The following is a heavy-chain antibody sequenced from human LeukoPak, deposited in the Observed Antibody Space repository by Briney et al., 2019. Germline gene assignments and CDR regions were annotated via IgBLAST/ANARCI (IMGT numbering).Heavy chain of an antibody. Sequence: ASVKVSCKASGFRFTSFGVSWVRQAPGQGLEWMGWISNYFGVTHYAEKFEGRVTMTIDTSTATAYMELRSLRYDDTAIYYCARDSDYSGNGNGDWFDPWGQGTVVTVSS. J-gene: IGHJ5*02. CDR3: ARDSDYSGNGNGDWFDP. V-gene: IGHV1-18*04. D-gene: IGHD4-11*01. CDR1: GFRFTSFG. CDR2: ISNYFGVT.